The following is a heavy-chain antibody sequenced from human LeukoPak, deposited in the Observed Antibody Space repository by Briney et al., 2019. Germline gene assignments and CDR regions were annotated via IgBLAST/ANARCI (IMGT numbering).Heavy chain of an antibody. J-gene: IGHJ2*01. CDR2: IYYSGST. CDR3: ARHRLGEWLPQYWYFDL. V-gene: IGHV4-59*08. Sequence: SETLSLTCTVSGGSISSYYWSWIRQPPGKGLKWIGYIYYSGSTNYNPSLKSRVTISVDTSKNQFSLKLSSVTAADTAVYYCARHRLGEWLPQYWYFDLWGRGTLVTVSS. D-gene: IGHD5-24*01. CDR1: GGSISSYY.